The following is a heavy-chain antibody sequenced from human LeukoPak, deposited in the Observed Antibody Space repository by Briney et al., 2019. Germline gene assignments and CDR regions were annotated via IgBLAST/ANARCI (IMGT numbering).Heavy chain of an antibody. CDR3: ARVDYSGDY. V-gene: IGHV3-48*03. D-gene: IGHD2-2*03. CDR1: GFTFSSYE. Sequence: GGSLRLSCAASGFTFSSYEMNWVRQAPGKGLEWVSYISSSGSTIYYADSVKGRFTISRDNAKNSLYLQMNSLRAEDTAVYYCARVDYSGDYWGQGTLGTVSS. J-gene: IGHJ4*02. CDR2: ISSSGSTI.